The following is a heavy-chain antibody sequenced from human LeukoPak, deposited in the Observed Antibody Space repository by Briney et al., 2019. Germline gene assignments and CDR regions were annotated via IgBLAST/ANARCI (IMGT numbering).Heavy chain of an antibody. CDR2: ISSSGSTI. CDR1: GFTFSSYE. CDR3: ARGSSFGELLH. D-gene: IGHD3-10*01. J-gene: IGHJ4*02. Sequence: VGSLRLSCAASGFTFSSYEMNWVRQAPGKGLEWVSYISSSGSTIYYADSVKGRFTISRDNAKNSLYLKMNSLRAEDTAVYYCARGSSFGELLHWGQGPLVTVSS. V-gene: IGHV3-48*03.